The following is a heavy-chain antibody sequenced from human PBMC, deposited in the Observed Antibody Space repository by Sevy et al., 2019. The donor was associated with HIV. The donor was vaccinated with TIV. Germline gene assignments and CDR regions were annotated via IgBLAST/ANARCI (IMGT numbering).Heavy chain of an antibody. V-gene: IGHV3-21*01. J-gene: IGHJ6*02. CDR2: ISSSSSYI. CDR1: GFTFSSYS. D-gene: IGHD5-18*01. Sequence: GGSLRLSCAASGFTFSSYSMNWVRQAPGKGLEWVSSISSSSSYIYYADSVKGRFTISRDNAKNSLYLQMNSLRAEDTAVYYCAREGLEMDTNYGMDVWGQGTTVTVSS. CDR3: AREGLEMDTNYGMDV.